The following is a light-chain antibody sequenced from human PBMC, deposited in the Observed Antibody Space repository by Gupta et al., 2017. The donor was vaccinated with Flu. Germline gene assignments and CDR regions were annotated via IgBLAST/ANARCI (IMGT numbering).Light chain of an antibody. CDR2: KAS. V-gene: IGKV1-5*03. CDR1: QSISSW. CDR3: QHSGT. Sequence: DIQMTQSPSTLSASVGDRVTITCRASQSISSWLAWYQQKPGKAPKLLIYKASSLESGVTSRFSGSGSGTEFTRTISSLQPDDFATYYGQHSGTFGQGTKVEIK. J-gene: IGKJ1*01.